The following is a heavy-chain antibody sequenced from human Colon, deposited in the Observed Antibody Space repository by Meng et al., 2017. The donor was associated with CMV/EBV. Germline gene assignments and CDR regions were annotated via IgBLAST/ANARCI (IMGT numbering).Heavy chain of an antibody. V-gene: IGHV3-21*01. CDR3: ARSRTAYCSSTSCYHGGY. D-gene: IGHD2-2*01. CDR1: TFSSYS. Sequence: TFSSYSMNWVRQAPGKGLEWVSSISSSSSYIYHADSVKGRFTISRDNAKNSLYLQMNSLRAEDTAVYYCARSRTAYCSSTSCYHGGYWGQGTLVTVSS. J-gene: IGHJ4*02. CDR2: ISSSSSYI.